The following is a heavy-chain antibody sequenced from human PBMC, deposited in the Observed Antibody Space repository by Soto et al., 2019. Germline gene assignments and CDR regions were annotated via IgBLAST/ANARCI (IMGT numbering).Heavy chain of an antibody. J-gene: IGHJ6*02. CDR1: GFPVSNNY. V-gene: IGHV3-53*01. D-gene: IGHD4-4*01. CDR2: ISNTGST. Sequence: GGSLRLSCVASGFPVSNNYMSLVRQSPGRGLEWVSSISNTGSTYYAGSVKGRSTISRDSSTNTLYLEVNSLRADDTAVYYCAKDPPWTVGNLAMDVWGQGTSVTVSS. CDR3: AKDPPWTVGNLAMDV.